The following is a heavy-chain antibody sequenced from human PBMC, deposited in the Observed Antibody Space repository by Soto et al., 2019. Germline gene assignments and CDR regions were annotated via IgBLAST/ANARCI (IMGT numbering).Heavy chain of an antibody. CDR1: GFTLSSYA. Sequence: GGSLRLSCAASGFTLSSYAMSWVRQAPGKGLEWVSAISGSGGSTYYADSVKGRFTISRDNSKNTLYLQMNSLRAEDTAVSYCAKEGEYYYYSMDVWGKGTTVTVSS. CDR3: AKEGEYYYYSMDV. D-gene: IGHD3-10*01. V-gene: IGHV3-23*01. CDR2: ISGSGGST. J-gene: IGHJ6*03.